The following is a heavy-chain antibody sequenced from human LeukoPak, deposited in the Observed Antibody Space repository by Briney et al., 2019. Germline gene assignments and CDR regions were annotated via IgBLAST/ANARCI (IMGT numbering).Heavy chain of an antibody. D-gene: IGHD3-22*01. CDR1: GGSISSYY. V-gene: IGHV4-59*01. J-gene: IGHJ4*02. CDR2: IYYSGST. Sequence: SETLSLTCTVSGGSISSYYWSWIRQPPEKGLEWIGYIYYSGSTNYNPSLKSRVTISVDTSKNQFSLKLSSVTAADTAVYYCARGDYYDSSGYYVEGFDYWGQGTLVTVSS. CDR3: ARGDYYDSSGYYVEGFDY.